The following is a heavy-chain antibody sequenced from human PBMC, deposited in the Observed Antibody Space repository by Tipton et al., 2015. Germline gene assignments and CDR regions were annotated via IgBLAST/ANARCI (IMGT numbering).Heavy chain of an antibody. CDR3: ARARGRHGGLFDS. J-gene: IGHJ4*02. Sequence: GLVKPSQTLSLTCAISGDSVSSNSDAWNWIRQSPSRGLEWLGRTYYRSRWYNDYAVSVKSRITINPDTSKNHFSLQLNSVTPEDTAVYYCARARGRHGGLFDSWGQGILVTVSS. V-gene: IGHV6-1*01. CDR1: GDSVSSNSDA. CDR2: TYYRSRWYN. D-gene: IGHD4-23*01.